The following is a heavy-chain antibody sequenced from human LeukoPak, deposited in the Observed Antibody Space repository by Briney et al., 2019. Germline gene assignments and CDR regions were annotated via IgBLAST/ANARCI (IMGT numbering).Heavy chain of an antibody. CDR2: INPSGGST. V-gene: IGHV1-46*01. CDR3: ARSSAYYNEADI. D-gene: IGHD3-9*01. CDR1: GYTFTDYY. Sequence: ASVKVSCKASGYTFTDYYIHWVRQAPGQGLEWLGIINPSGGSTTYAQKFQGRVTMTTDTSTSTVCTELTSLRSDDTAVYYCARSSAYYNEADIWGQGTMVTVSS. J-gene: IGHJ3*02.